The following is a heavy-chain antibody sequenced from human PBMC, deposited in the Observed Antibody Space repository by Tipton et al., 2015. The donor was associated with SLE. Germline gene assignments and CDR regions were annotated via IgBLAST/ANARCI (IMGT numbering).Heavy chain of an antibody. Sequence: TLSLTCAVYGGSFSGYYWSRIRQPPGKGLEWIGEINHSGSTNYNPSLKSRVTISVDTSKNQFSLKLSSVTAADTAVYYCARGFRGGNSSSWYGLYRDARSPYFDYWGQGTLVTVSS. CDR1: GGSFSGYY. D-gene: IGHD6-13*01. J-gene: IGHJ4*02. CDR2: INHSGST. V-gene: IGHV4-34*01. CDR3: ARGFRGGNSSSWYGLYRDARSPYFDY.